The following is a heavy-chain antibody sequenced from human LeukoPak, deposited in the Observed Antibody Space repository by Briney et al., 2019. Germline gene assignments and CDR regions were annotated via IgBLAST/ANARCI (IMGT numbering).Heavy chain of an antibody. CDR3: AKIPRLAYYDSSDSGRTFDY. V-gene: IGHV3-30*18. CDR1: GFTFNSYW. D-gene: IGHD3-22*01. Sequence: GGSLRLSCAASGFTFNSYWMTWFRQAPGKGLEWVAVISYDGSNKYYADSVKGRFTISRDNSKNTLYLQMNSLRAEDTAVYYCAKIPRLAYYDSSDSGRTFDYWGQGTLVTVSS. J-gene: IGHJ4*02. CDR2: ISYDGSNK.